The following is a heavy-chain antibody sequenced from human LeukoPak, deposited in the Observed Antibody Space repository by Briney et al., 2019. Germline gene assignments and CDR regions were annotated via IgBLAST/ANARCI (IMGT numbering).Heavy chain of an antibody. CDR3: ANTGGEQLWFLFDY. CDR2: ISGSGGST. CDR1: GFTFSSYA. V-gene: IGHV3-23*01. Sequence: GGSLRLSCAASGFTFSSYAMSWVRQAPGKGLEWVSAISGSGGSTYYADSVKGRFTISRDNSKNTLYLQMNNLRAEDTAVYYCANTGGEQLWFLFDYWGQGTLVTVSS. J-gene: IGHJ4*02. D-gene: IGHD5-18*01.